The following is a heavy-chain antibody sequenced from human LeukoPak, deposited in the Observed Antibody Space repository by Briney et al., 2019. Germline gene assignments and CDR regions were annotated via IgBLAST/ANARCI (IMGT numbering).Heavy chain of an antibody. J-gene: IGHJ6*02. CDR2: IYPGDSDT. CDR1: GYSFTSYW. V-gene: IGHV5-51*01. D-gene: IGHD2-21*02. Sequence: GESLKISCKGSGYSFTSYWIGWVRQMPGKGLEWMGIIYPGDSDTRYSPSFQGQVTISADKSISTAYLQWSSLKASDTAMYYCATQRGDFSAYYYYGMDVWGQGTTVTVSS. CDR3: ATQRGDFSAYYYYGMDV.